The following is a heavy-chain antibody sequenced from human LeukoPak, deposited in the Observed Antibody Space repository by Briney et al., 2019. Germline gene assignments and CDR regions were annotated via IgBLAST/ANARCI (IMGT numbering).Heavy chain of an antibody. J-gene: IGHJ4*02. V-gene: IGHV4-34*01. Sequence: ASETLSLTCAVYGGSFSGYYWSWIRQPPGKGLEWIGEINHSGSTNYNPSLKSRVTISVDTSKNQFSLKLSSVTAADTAVYYCASHRVNSSGGYWGQGTLVTVSS. CDR1: GGSFSGYY. CDR2: INHSGST. D-gene: IGHD6-19*01. CDR3: ASHRVNSSGGY.